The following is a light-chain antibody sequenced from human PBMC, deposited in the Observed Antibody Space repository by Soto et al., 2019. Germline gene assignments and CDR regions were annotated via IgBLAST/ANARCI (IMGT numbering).Light chain of an antibody. CDR3: VLYMSRGVWV. CDR1: SGSVSTSYY. V-gene: IGLV8-61*01. J-gene: IGLJ3*02. CDR2: NTD. Sequence: QAVVTQEPSFSVSPGGTVTLTCGLSSGSVSTSYYPSWYQRTPGQSPRTLIYNTDTRSSGVPDRFSGSILGNKAALTITGAQADDESDYYCVLYMSRGVWVFGGGTKLTVL.